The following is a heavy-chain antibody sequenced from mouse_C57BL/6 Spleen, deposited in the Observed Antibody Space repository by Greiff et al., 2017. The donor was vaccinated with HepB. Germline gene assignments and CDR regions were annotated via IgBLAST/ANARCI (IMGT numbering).Heavy chain of an antibody. CDR2: IHPNSGST. V-gene: IGHV1-64*01. D-gene: IGHD1-1*01. CDR3: ARSHYGSSSYYFDY. CDR1: GYTFTSYW. J-gene: IGHJ2*01. Sequence: QVQLQQPGAELVKPGASVKLSCKASGYTFTSYWMHWVKQRPGQGLEWIGMIHPNSGSTNYNEKFKSKATLTVDKSSSTAYMQLSSLTSEDSAVYYCARSHYGSSSYYFDYWGQGTTPTVSS.